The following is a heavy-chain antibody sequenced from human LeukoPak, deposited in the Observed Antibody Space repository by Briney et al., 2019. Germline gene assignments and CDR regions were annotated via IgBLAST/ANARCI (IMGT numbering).Heavy chain of an antibody. D-gene: IGHD6-13*01. J-gene: IGHJ3*02. CDR1: GYTVTSYY. V-gene: IGHV1-46*01. CDR3: ARAYLYNSSLYLRDAFDI. CDR2: INPSGGST. Sequence: ASVKVSCKASGYTVTSYYMHWVRQAPGQGLEWMGIINPSGGSTSYAQKFQGRVTMTTDTSTSTVYMELSSLRSEDTAVYYCARAYLYNSSLYLRDAFDIWGQGTMVTVSS.